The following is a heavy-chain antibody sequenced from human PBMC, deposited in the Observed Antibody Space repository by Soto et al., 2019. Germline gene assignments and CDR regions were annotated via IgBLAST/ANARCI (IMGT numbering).Heavy chain of an antibody. CDR1: GYSFTSYW. V-gene: IGHV5-10-1*01. Sequence: PGESLKISCKGSGYSFTSYWISWVRQMPGKGLEWMGRIDPSDSYTNYSPSFQGHVTISADKSISTAYLQWSSLKASDTAMYYCACTYYYDSSASDAFDIWGQGTMVTVSS. J-gene: IGHJ3*02. CDR3: ACTYYYDSSASDAFDI. CDR2: IDPSDSYT. D-gene: IGHD3-22*01.